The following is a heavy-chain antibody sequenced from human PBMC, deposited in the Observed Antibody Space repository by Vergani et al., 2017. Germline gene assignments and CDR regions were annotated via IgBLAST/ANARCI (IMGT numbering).Heavy chain of an antibody. D-gene: IGHD6-13*01. CDR3: ARDXRGDRGGSSWYFDY. J-gene: IGHJ4*02. CDR2: ISYDGSNK. CDR1: GFTFSSYA. Sequence: QVQLVESGGGVVQPGRSLRLSCAASGFTFSSYAMHWVRQAPGKGLELVAVISYDGSNKYYADSVKGRFTISRDNSKNTLYLQMNSLRAEDTAVYYCARDXRGDRGGSSWYFDYWGQGTLVTVSS. V-gene: IGHV3-30-3*01.